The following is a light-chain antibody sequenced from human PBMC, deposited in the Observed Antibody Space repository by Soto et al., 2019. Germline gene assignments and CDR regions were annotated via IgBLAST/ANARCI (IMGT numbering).Light chain of an antibody. CDR2: KAS. V-gene: IGKV1-5*03. CDR1: QSISSW. Sequence: DIQMTQSPSTLSASVGDRVTITCRASQSISSWLAWYQQKPGKAPKLLIYKASSLESGVPSRFSGSGSGTEFTLTISSLQPDDFATYYCQQYNSLSTFGHGTKVDIK. CDR3: QQYNSLST. J-gene: IGKJ1*01.